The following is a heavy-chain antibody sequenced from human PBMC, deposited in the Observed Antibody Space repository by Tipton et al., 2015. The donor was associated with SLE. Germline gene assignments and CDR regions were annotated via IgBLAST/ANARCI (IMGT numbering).Heavy chain of an antibody. J-gene: IGHJ4*02. CDR2: IYHSGST. CDR1: GGSISSGGYS. CDR3: ARASTPNSYDCSGFYLSFYFDY. D-gene: IGHD3-22*01. V-gene: IGHV4-30-2*01. Sequence: TLSLTCAVSGGSISSGGYSWSWIRQPPGKGLEWIGYIYHSGSTYYNPSLESRVTISVDTSKNQFSLKLSSVTAADTAVYYCARASTPNSYDCSGFYLSFYFDYWGQGTQVTVSS.